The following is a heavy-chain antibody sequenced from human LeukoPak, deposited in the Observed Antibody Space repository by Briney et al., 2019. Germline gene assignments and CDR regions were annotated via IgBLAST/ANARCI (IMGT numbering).Heavy chain of an antibody. Sequence: GGSLRLSCTASGFTFGDYAMSWVRQAPGKGLEGVGFIRSKAYGGTTEYAASVKGRFTTSRDDSKSIAYLQMNSLKTEDTAVYYCTRDTMVRGVILNWFDPWGQGTLVTVSS. D-gene: IGHD3-10*01. CDR1: GFTFGDYA. J-gene: IGHJ5*02. CDR3: TRDTMVRGVILNWFDP. V-gene: IGHV3-49*04. CDR2: IRSKAYGGTT.